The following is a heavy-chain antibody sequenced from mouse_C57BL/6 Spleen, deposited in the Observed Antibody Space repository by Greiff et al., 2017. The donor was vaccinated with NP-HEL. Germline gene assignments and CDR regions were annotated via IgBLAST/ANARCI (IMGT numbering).Heavy chain of an antibody. V-gene: IGHV1-62-2*01. Sequence: VQGVESGAELVKPGASVKLSCKASGYTFTEYTIHWVKQRPGQGLEWIGWFYPGSGSIKYNEKFKDKATLTADKSSSTVYMELSRLTSEDSAVYFCARHEEAYYSNYGFAYWGKGTLVTVSA. J-gene: IGHJ3*01. CDR3: ARHEEAYYSNYGFAY. D-gene: IGHD2-5*01. CDR1: GYTFTEYT. CDR2: FYPGSGSI.